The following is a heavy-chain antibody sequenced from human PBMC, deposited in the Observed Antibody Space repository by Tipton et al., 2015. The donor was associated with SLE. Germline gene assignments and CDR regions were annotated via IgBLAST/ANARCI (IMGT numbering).Heavy chain of an antibody. CDR3: SRGNFQHQGF. V-gene: IGHV3-21*01. CDR1: GFSLSSYT. Sequence: AVSGFSLSSYTMNWVRQAPGKGLEWVSSITSDGIYTYYADSVKGRFTISRDDAKNSLYLQMNSLRAEDTAVYYCSRGNFQHQGFWGQGTLVTVSS. J-gene: IGHJ4*02. CDR2: ITSDGIYT. D-gene: IGHD2/OR15-2a*01.